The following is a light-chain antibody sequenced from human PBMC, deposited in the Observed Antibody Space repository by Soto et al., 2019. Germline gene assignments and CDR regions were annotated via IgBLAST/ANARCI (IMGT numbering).Light chain of an antibody. CDR2: QVT. Sequence: QSVLTQPASVSGSPGQSITISCTGTSSDIGGYNLVSWYQQHPGEAPKLIIYQVTNRPSGVSNRFSGSKSANAASLTISGLQPDDEADYFCSLYTNSNTCVFGGGTKLTVL. CDR3: SLYTNSNTCV. V-gene: IGLV2-14*01. CDR1: SSDIGGYNL. J-gene: IGLJ3*02.